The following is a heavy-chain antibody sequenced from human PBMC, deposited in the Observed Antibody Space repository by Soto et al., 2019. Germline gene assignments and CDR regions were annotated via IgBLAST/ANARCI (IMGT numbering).Heavy chain of an antibody. D-gene: IGHD2-2*01. CDR3: AREKVGYCSSTSCRTYDYDGMDV. Sequence: QVQLVQSGAEVKKPGASVKVSCKASGYTFTGYYMHWVRQAPGQGLEWMGWINPNSGGTNYAQKCQGWVTMTRDTSISTAYMELSRLRSDDTAVYYCAREKVGYCSSTSCRTYDYDGMDVWGQGTTVTVSS. V-gene: IGHV1-2*04. CDR2: INPNSGGT. J-gene: IGHJ6*02. CDR1: GYTFTGYY.